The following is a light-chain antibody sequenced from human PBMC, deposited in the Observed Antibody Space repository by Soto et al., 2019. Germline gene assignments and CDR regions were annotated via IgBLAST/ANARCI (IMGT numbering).Light chain of an antibody. CDR3: QKYNTAPLT. Sequence: DFQMTQSPSSLSASVGDRVTITCRASQSFSTYLAWYQQKPGKVPKLLISGISTLQSGVPSRFSGSGYGTEFTLTISNLQPEDVATYYCQKYNTAPLTFGGGTKEDSK. V-gene: IGKV1-27*01. CDR2: GIS. J-gene: IGKJ4*01. CDR1: QSFSTY.